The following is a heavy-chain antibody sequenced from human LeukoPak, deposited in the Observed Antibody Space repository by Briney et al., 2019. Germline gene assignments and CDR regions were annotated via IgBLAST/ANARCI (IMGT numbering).Heavy chain of an antibody. CDR3: ATDYGGNSVAFDI. D-gene: IGHD4-23*01. Sequence: SETLSLTCTVSGGSISSNNYYWNWIRQPAGKGLERIGRIYTSGSTSGSTNYNPSLKSRVTISVDTSKNQFSLKLSSVTAADTAVYYCATDYGGNSVAFDIWGQGTMVTVSS. CDR1: GGSISSNNYY. V-gene: IGHV4-61*02. J-gene: IGHJ3*02. CDR2: IYT.